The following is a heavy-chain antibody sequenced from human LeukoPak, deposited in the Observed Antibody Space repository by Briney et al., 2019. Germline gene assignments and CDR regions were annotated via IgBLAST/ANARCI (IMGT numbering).Heavy chain of an antibody. V-gene: IGHV3-23*01. CDR2: ISGSGGST. CDR3: AKARRPSIAAAVVFDP. J-gene: IGHJ5*02. D-gene: IGHD6-13*01. Sequence: GGSLRLSCAASGFTFSSYAMSWVRQAPGKGLEWVSAISGSGGSTYYADSVKGRFTISRDNSKNTLYLQMNSLRAEDTAVYYCAKARRPSIAAAVVFDPWGQGTLVTVSS. CDR1: GFTFSSYA.